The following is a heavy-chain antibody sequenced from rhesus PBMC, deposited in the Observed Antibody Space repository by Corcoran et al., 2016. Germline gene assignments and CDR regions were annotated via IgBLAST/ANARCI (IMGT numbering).Heavy chain of an antibody. CDR2: FFYRGST. V-gene: IGHV4-122*02. CDR3: ARDPYGSSYYFDY. J-gene: IGHJ4*01. D-gene: IGHD4-29*01. Sequence: QLQLQESGPGLVKPSETLSLTCAVSGYSISRGYGWPWIRQPPGKGLQGIGYFFYRGSTSYNPSLKSRVTISKDTSKNPFSLKLSSVTAADTAVYYCARDPYGSSYYFDYWGQGVLVTVSS. CDR1: GYSISRGYG.